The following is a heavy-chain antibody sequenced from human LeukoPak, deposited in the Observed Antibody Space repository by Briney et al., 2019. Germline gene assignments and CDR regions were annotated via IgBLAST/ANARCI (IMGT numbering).Heavy chain of an antibody. CDR1: GFTFSSYG. Sequence: PGGSLRLSCAASGFTFSSYGMHWFRQAPGKGLEWVAVIWYDGSNKYYADSVKGRFTISRDNSKNTLYLQMNSLRAEDTAVYYCARDYRRGKLPHGPDYWGQGTLVTVSS. V-gene: IGHV3-33*01. J-gene: IGHJ4*02. CDR3: ARDYRRGKLPHGPDY. D-gene: IGHD1-7*01. CDR2: IWYDGSNK.